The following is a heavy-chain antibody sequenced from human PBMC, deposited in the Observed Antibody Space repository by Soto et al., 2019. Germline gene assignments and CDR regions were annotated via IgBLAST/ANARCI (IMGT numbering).Heavy chain of an antibody. CDR2: IYWDDDK. V-gene: IGHV2-5*02. CDR3: AHIPNYYQYDWFDP. CDR1: GFSLTTRGVG. D-gene: IGHD3-16*01. J-gene: IGHJ5*02. Sequence: QITLKESAPTLVKPTQTLTLTCTFSGFSLTTRGVGVGWIRQPPGKALECLALIYWDDDKRYSPSLQSKLSITKDTSKNPVVLTMTNVDPVDTATYYCAHIPNYYQYDWFDPWGQGTLVSVSA.